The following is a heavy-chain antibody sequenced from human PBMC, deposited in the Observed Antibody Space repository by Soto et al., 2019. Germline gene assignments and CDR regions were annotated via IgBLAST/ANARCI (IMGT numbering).Heavy chain of an antibody. CDR3: ARDQPVESYYYDSSGFSPFDY. D-gene: IGHD3-22*01. CDR1: GFTFSSYS. Sequence: GGSLRLSCAASGFTFSSYSMNWVRQAPGKGLEWVSSISSSSSYIHYADSVKGRFTISRDNAKNSLYLQMNSLRAEDTAVYYCARDQPVESYYYDSSGFSPFDYWGQGTLVTVSS. J-gene: IGHJ4*02. CDR2: ISSSSSYI. V-gene: IGHV3-21*01.